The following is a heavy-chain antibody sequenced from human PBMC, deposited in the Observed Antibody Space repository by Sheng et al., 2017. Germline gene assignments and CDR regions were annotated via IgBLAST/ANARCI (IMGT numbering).Heavy chain of an antibody. CDR1: GYTFTSYY. J-gene: IGHJ4*02. Sequence: QVQLVQSGAEVKKPGASVKVSCKASGYTFTSYYMHWVRQAPGQGLEWMGIINPSGGSTSYAQKFQGRVTMTRDTSTSTVYMELSSLRSEDTAVYYCARPGRNDFWSGSTFDYWGQGTLVTVSS. CDR2: INPSGGST. D-gene: IGHD3-3*01. V-gene: IGHV1-46*01. CDR3: ARPGRNDFWSGSTFDY.